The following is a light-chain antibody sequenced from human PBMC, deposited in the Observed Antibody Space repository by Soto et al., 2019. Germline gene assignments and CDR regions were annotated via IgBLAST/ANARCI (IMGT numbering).Light chain of an antibody. Sequence: QSALTQPPSVSESPGQSVTITCTGTSSDVGTYNRVSWYQQPPGTAPKLIIYEVNNRPSGVPDRFSGSKSGNTASLTISGLQAEDEADYHCSLYTTSSSRVVFGGGTKLTVL. CDR2: EVN. CDR1: SSDVGTYNR. CDR3: SLYTTSSSRVV. V-gene: IGLV2-18*01. J-gene: IGLJ2*01.